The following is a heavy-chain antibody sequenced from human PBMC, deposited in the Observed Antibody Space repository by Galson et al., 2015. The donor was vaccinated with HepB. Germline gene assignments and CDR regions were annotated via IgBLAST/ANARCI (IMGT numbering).Heavy chain of an antibody. CDR3: ARAGSYYNFDY. V-gene: IGHV1-2*06. CDR2: INPNSGGA. J-gene: IGHJ4*02. Sequence: SVKVSCKASGYTFTAYYMHWMRQAPGQGLEWMGRINPNSGGANYAQKFQGRVTMTRDTSISTAYMELSSLRSDDTAVYYCARAGSYYNFDYWGQGTLVTVSS. D-gene: IGHD1-26*01. CDR1: GYTFTAYY.